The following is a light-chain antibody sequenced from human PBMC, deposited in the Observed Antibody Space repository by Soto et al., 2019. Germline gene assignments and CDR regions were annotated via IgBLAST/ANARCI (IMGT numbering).Light chain of an antibody. V-gene: IGKV3-15*01. J-gene: IGKJ5*01. Sequence: EIVLTQSPATLSLSPGETATLSCRASQSVSSNLAWYQQKPGQAPRLLIYGASTRSTGIPARFSGSGSGTEFTLTISSLQSEDFAVYYCQQYNNWPPITFGQGTRLEIK. CDR1: QSVSSN. CDR3: QQYNNWPPIT. CDR2: GAS.